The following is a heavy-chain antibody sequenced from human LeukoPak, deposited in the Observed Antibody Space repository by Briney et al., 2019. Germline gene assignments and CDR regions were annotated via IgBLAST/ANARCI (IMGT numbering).Heavy chain of an antibody. CDR1: GGSISSYY. J-gene: IGHJ3*02. CDR3: ASNNPDDVFDI. Sequence: PSETLSLTCTVSGGSISSYYWSWIRQPPVKGLEWIGYIYYSGSTNYNPSLKSRVTISVDTSKNQFSLKLSSVTAADTAVYYCASNNPDDVFDIWGQGTMVTVSS. D-gene: IGHD1-14*01. CDR2: IYYSGST. V-gene: IGHV4-59*08.